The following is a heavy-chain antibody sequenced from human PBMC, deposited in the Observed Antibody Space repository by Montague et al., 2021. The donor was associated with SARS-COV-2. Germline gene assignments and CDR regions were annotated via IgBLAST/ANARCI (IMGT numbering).Heavy chain of an antibody. V-gene: IGHV2-70*01. J-gene: IGHJ4*02. Sequence: PALVKPTQTLTLTRTFPGFSLSTSGMCVSWIRQPPGKALEWLALIDWDDDKYYSTSLKTRLTISKDTSKNQVVLTMTNMDPVDTATYYCARTYYDILTGYYTYDYWGQGTLVTVSS. CDR2: IDWDDDK. CDR1: GFSLSTSGMC. CDR3: ARTYYDILTGYYTYDY. D-gene: IGHD3-9*01.